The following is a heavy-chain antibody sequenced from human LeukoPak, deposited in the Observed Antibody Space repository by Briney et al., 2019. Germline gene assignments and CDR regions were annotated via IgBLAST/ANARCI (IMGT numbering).Heavy chain of an antibody. Sequence: PGGSLRLSCAASGFTFSSYGMSWVHQAPGKGLEWVSAISGSGGSTYYADSVKGRFTISRDNSKNTLYLQMNSLRAEDTAVYYCAKELLVRYFDWLLSGAKFFDYWGQGTLVTVSS. V-gene: IGHV3-23*01. CDR3: AKELLVRYFDWLLSGAKFFDY. CDR1: GFTFSSYG. CDR2: ISGSGGST. D-gene: IGHD3-9*01. J-gene: IGHJ4*02.